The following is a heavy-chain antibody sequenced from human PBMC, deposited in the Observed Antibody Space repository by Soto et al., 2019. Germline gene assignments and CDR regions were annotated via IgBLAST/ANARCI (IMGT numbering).Heavy chain of an antibody. J-gene: IGHJ3*02. D-gene: IGHD3-10*01. Sequence: QVLLQESGPGLVKSSETLSLTCSVSGVSVSSGTYYWTWIRHSRGKGLEWIGYIYSSGRTNYNPSLKSRVTISADTSNSQYSLKVTSVTAADTAVYYCAIDSDSGDHVPFDIWGHGTMVTVSS. V-gene: IGHV4-61*01. CDR3: AIDSDSGDHVPFDI. CDR1: GVSVSSGTYY. CDR2: IYSSGRT.